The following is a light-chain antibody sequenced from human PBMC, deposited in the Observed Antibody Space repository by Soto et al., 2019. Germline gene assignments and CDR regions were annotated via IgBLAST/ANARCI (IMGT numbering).Light chain of an antibody. J-gene: IGKJ1*01. CDR3: QQYGSSLRT. CDR1: QSVSSSY. CDR2: GAS. V-gene: IGKV3-20*01. Sequence: EIVLTQPPGTLSLSPGERATLSCRASQSVSSSYLAWYQQKPGQAPRLLIYGASSRATGIPDRFSGSGSGTDFTLTISRLEPEDFAVYYCQQYGSSLRTFGQGTKV.